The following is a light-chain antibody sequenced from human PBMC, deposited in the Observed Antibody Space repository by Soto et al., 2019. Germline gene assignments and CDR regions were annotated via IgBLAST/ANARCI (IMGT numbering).Light chain of an antibody. V-gene: IGLV2-14*01. CDR2: DVS. Sequence: QSALNQPASVSGSPGQSITISCTGTSSDVGGYNYVSWYQQHPGKAPKLMIYDVSNRPSGVSNRFSGSKSGNTASLTISGLQAEDEADYYCSSYTRSSPLVFGGGTQLTVL. CDR1: SSDVGGYNY. J-gene: IGLJ3*02. CDR3: SSYTRSSPLV.